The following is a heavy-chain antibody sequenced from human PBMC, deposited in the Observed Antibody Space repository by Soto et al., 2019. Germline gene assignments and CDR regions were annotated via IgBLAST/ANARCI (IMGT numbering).Heavy chain of an antibody. CDR3: ARESNVVLRSFFDY. Sequence: ASVKLSCKASGYTFTTYAIHWVRQAPGQRPEWMGWINTGKGNTRYSQKFQGRVTFARDTLATTVYLELSSLKSEDTAVYYCARESNVVLRSFFDYWGQGSLVTVSS. CDR1: GYTFTTYA. J-gene: IGHJ4*02. D-gene: IGHD2-8*01. V-gene: IGHV1-3*04. CDR2: INTGKGNT.